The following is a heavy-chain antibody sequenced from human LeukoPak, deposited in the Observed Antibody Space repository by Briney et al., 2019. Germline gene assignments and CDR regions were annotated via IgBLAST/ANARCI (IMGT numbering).Heavy chain of an antibody. CDR2: IIPIFGTA. Sequence: GASVKVSCKVSGYTLTELSMHWVRQAPGKGLEWMGGIIPIFGTANYAQKFQGRVTITADESTSTAYMELSSLRSEDTAVYYCARGRYCSSTSCPYYYYGMDVWGQGTTVTVSS. CDR3: ARGRYCSSTSCPYYYYGMDV. D-gene: IGHD2-2*01. V-gene: IGHV1-69*13. CDR1: GYTLTELS. J-gene: IGHJ6*02.